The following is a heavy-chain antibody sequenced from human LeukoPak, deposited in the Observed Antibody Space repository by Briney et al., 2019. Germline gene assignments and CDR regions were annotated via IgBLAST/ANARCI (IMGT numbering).Heavy chain of an antibody. CDR3: AKGIRPEAYFDY. J-gene: IGHJ4*02. CDR1: GFTFSSYG. D-gene: IGHD1-14*01. CDR2: ISGSGGST. V-gene: IGHV3-23*01. Sequence: GGSLRLSCAASGFTFSSYGMHWVRQAPGKGLEWVSAISGSGGSTYYADSVKGRFTISRDNSKNTLYLQMNSLRAEDTAVYYCAKGIRPEAYFDYWGQGTLVTVSS.